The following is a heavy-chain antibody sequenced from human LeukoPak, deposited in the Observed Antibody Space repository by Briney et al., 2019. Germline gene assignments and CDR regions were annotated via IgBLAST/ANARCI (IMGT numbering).Heavy chain of an antibody. J-gene: IGHJ4*02. CDR2: ISGSGGST. CDR1: GYTFSSYA. V-gene: IGHV3-23*01. D-gene: IGHD3-3*01. Sequence: PGGSLRLSCAASGYTFSSYAMSWVRQAPGKGLEWVSAISGSGGSTYYADSVKGRFTISRDNSKNTLYLQMNSLRAEDTAVYYCAKCYDFWSGPFDYWGQGALVTVSS. CDR3: AKCYDFWSGPFDY.